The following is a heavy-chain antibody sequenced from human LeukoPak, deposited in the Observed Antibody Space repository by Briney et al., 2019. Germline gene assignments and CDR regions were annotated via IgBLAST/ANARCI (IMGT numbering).Heavy chain of an antibody. CDR3: ARGNGHGFDM. CDR1: GFTFSSYW. V-gene: IGHV3-74*01. J-gene: IGHJ3*02. Sequence: GESLRLSCVASGFTFSSYWMHWVRHAPGKGLVWVSRINSDVSSTIYAGSVKGRFSISRDNAKNTLYLQLNSLKDEDTAVYYCARGNGHGFDMWGQGTMVTVSS. D-gene: IGHD2-8*01. CDR2: INSDVSST.